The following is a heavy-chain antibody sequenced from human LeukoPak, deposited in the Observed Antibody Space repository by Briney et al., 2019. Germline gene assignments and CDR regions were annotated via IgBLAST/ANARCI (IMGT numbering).Heavy chain of an antibody. CDR1: GGSFSGYY. CDR3: ARDFGNLDAFDI. D-gene: IGHD1-14*01. V-gene: IGHV3-21*01. Sequence: ETLSLTCAVYGGSFSGYYWSWIRQAPGKGLEWVPSISSSSSYIYYADSVKGRFTISRDNAKNSLYLQMNSLRAEDTAVYYCARDFGNLDAFDIWGQGTMVTVSS. J-gene: IGHJ3*02. CDR2: ISSSSSYI.